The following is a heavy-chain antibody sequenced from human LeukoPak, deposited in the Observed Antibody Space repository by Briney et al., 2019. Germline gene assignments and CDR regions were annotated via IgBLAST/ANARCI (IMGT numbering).Heavy chain of an antibody. Sequence: ASVKVSCKASGYTFTGYYMHCVRQAPGQGLEWMGIINPSGGTTGYAQKFQGRLTMTRDTSTSTVYMELSSLRSEDTAVYYCARDLDSSGHGDSFDYWGQGTLVTVSS. V-gene: IGHV1-46*01. CDR3: ARDLDSSGHGDSFDY. CDR1: GYTFTGYY. D-gene: IGHD6-19*01. CDR2: INPSGGTT. J-gene: IGHJ4*02.